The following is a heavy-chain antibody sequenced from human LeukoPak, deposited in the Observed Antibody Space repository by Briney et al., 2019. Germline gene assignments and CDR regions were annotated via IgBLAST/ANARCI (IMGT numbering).Heavy chain of an antibody. Sequence: GGSLRLSCAASGFTFDDYAMHWVRQAPGKGLEWVSGISWNTGSIGYADSVKGRFTISRDNAKNSLYLQMNSLRAEDTALYYCAKDGYSSSWYYFDYWGQGTLVTVSS. CDR3: AKDGYSSSWYYFDY. D-gene: IGHD6-13*01. V-gene: IGHV3-9*01. CDR1: GFTFDDYA. J-gene: IGHJ4*02. CDR2: ISWNTGSI.